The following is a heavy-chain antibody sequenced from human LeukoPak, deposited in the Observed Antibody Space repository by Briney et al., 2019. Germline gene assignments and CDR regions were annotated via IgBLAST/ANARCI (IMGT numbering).Heavy chain of an antibody. Sequence: GRSLRLSCAASGFTFDDYAMHWVRQAPGKGLEWVSGISWNSGSIGYADSVKGRFTISRDNAKNSLYLQMNSLRAEDTALYYCVKDIEDIPYYFDYWGQGTLVTVSS. CDR1: GFTFDDYA. J-gene: IGHJ4*02. CDR3: VKDIEDIPYYFDY. D-gene: IGHD2-2*02. V-gene: IGHV3-9*01. CDR2: ISWNSGSI.